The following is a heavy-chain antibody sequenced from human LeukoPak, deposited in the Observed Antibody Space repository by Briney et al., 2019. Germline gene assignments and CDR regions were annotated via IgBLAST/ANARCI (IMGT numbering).Heavy chain of an antibody. CDR2: IYPGDSDT. Sequence: GESLKLSCKGSGYSFTSYWIGWVRQMPGKGLEWMGLIYPGDSDTRYSPSFQGQVTISADKSISTAYLQWNSLKASDTAMYYCARRAYYYDSSGYYFDYWGQGTLVTVSS. CDR3: ARRAYYYDSSGYYFDY. CDR1: GYSFTSYW. V-gene: IGHV5-51*03. D-gene: IGHD3-22*01. J-gene: IGHJ4*02.